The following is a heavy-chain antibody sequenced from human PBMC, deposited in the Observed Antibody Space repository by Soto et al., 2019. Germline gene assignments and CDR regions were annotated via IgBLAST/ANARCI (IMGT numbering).Heavy chain of an antibody. J-gene: IGHJ6*01. V-gene: IGHV3-33*01. Sequence: GGSLRLSCAASGFTFSSSGMHWVRQAPGKGLEWVEVLRYDGRNKCYTDAVNDRFTISRDNSKNTRYLQMNRLRAEDTAVYYCARDQGYDVWSGYHIYYYGMDVWGQGTTVTVSS. CDR3: ARDQGYDVWSGYHIYYYGMDV. D-gene: IGHD3-3*01. CDR2: LRYDGRNK. CDR1: GFTFSSSG.